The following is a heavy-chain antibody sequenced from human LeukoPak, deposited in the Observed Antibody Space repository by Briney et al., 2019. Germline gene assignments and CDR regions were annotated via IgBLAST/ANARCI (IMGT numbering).Heavy chain of an antibody. CDR1: GYTFTSYG. D-gene: IGHD6-13*01. J-gene: IGHJ4*02. CDR3: AAPGSWSDFGY. Sequence: ASVKVSCKASGYTFTSYGISWVRQAPGQGPEWMGWISAYNGNTNYAQKFQGRVTMTRDTSISTAYMELSRLRSDDTAVYYCAAPGSWSDFGYWGQGTLVTVSS. CDR2: ISAYNGNT. V-gene: IGHV1-18*01.